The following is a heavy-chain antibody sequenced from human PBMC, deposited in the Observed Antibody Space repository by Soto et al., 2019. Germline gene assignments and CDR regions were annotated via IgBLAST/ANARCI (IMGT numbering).Heavy chain of an antibody. CDR2: IYYSGST. V-gene: IGHV4-30-4*01. D-gene: IGHD3-22*01. Sequence: PSETLSLTCTVSGGSISSGDYSWSWIRQPPGKGLEWIGYIYYSGSTYYNPSLKSRVTISVDTSKNQFSLKLSSVTAADTAVYYWARDHYYDSSGLNYWGQGTLVTVS. CDR3: ARDHYYDSSGLNY. CDR1: GGSISSGDYS. J-gene: IGHJ4*02.